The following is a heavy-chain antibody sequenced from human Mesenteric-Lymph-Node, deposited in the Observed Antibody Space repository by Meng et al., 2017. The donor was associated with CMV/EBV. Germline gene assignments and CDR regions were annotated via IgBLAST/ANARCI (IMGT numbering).Heavy chain of an antibody. V-gene: IGHV3-72*01. CDR1: GFTFSSYW. CDR3: ADVGAGY. CDR2: IKHKPGSYAT. J-gene: IGHJ4*02. D-gene: IGHD3-16*01. Sequence: GESLKISCAASGFTFSSYWMSWVRQAPGKGLEWVGRIKHKPGSYATEYAASVAGRFTISRDDSRNSVYLQMSSLKTEDTAVYYCADVGAGYWGQGTLVTVSS.